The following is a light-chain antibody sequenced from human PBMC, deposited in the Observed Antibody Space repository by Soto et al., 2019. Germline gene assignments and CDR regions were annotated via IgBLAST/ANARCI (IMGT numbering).Light chain of an antibody. V-gene: IGLV2-14*01. CDR3: AAWDDSLNGSYV. J-gene: IGLJ1*01. CDR1: SSDVGGYDY. Sequence: QSVLTQPASVSGSPGQSITISCTGTSSDVGGYDYVSWYQQHPGKAPRLMIYKASNRPSGVPDRFSGSKSGTSASLAISGLQSEDEADYYCAAWDDSLNGSYVFGTGTKVTVL. CDR2: KAS.